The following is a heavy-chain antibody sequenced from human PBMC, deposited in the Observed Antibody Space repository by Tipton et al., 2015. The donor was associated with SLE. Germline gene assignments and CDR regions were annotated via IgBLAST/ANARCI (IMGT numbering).Heavy chain of an antibody. J-gene: IGHJ4*02. CDR3: ARDEFEYSSSSD. CDR2: MNPNSGNT. D-gene: IGHD6-6*01. V-gene: IGHV1-8*02. Sequence: QLVQSGAEVKKPGASVKVSSKASGYTFTSYDINWVRQATGQGLEWMGWMNPNSGNTGYAQKFQGRVTMTTDTSTSTAYMELRSLRSDDTAVYYCARDEFEYSSSSDWGQGTLVTVSS. CDR1: GYTFTSYD.